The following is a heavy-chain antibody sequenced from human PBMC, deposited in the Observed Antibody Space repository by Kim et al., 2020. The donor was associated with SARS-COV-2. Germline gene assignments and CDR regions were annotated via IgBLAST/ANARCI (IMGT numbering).Heavy chain of an antibody. D-gene: IGHD2-21*01. CDR3: VGGCGRASCPYYFDS. CDR1: GFRFSCYW. CDR2: IRQDVTEK. J-gene: IGHJ4*02. Sequence: GGSLRLSCAASGFRFSCYWMSWVRQAPGKGRECVATIRQDVTEKHYVDAGRGRFTIARDNAKNSIYLQMDIRRAEDTAIYYCVGGCGRASCPYYFDSWGQGALVTVSS. V-gene: IGHV3-7*01.